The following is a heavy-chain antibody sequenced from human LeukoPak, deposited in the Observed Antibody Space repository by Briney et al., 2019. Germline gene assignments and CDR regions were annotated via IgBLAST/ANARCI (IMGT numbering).Heavy chain of an antibody. D-gene: IGHD3-10*01. CDR1: GYPFTGYY. CDR2: VNPRNGGT. J-gene: IGHJ6*03. V-gene: IGHV1-2*02. Sequence: ASVKVSCKASGYPFTGYYVHWVRQAPGHGLEWMGWVNPRNGGTHSAQKFQGRLSMTGDTSTTTAYMELSGLTSDDTAVYYCATGAQYGLWGVPYFYYMHVWGKGXTVXVSS. CDR3: ATGAQYGLWGVPYFYYMHV.